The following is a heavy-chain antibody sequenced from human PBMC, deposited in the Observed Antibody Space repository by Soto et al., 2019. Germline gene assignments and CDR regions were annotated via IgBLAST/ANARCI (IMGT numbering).Heavy chain of an antibody. V-gene: IGHV3-9*01. J-gene: IGHJ6*02. CDR2: ISWNSGSI. CDR1: GFTFDDYA. CDR3: AKAKFAIYYYYGMDV. D-gene: IGHD3-10*01. Sequence: EVQLVESGGGLVQPGRSLRLSCAASGFTFDDYAMHWVRQAPGKGLERVSGISWNSGSIGYADSVKGRFTISRDNAKNSLYLHMNSLRAEDTALYYCAKAKFAIYYYYGMDVWGQGTTVTVSS.